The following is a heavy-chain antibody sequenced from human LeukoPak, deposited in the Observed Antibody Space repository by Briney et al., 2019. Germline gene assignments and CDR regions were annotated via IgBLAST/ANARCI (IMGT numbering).Heavy chain of an antibody. V-gene: IGHV4-59*08. CDR3: ARCGGDCSDFDY. D-gene: IGHD2-21*02. J-gene: IGHJ4*02. CDR2: IYYSGST. Sequence: SETLSLTCTVSGGSISSYYWSWIRQPPGKGLEWIGYIYYSGSTNYNPSLKSRVTISVDTSKNQFSLKLSSVTAADTVVYYCARCGGDCSDFDYWGQGTLVTVSS. CDR1: GGSISSYY.